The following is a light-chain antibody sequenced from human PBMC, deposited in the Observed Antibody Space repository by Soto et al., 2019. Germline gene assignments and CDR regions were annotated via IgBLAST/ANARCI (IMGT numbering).Light chain of an antibody. CDR3: QQSYNSPYT. CDR2: AAT. CDR1: QSINNY. V-gene: IGKV1-39*01. J-gene: IGKJ2*01. Sequence: DIQMTQSPSSLSASLGDRVTITCRASQSINNYLNWYQQEEGKAPKLLIYAATSLQSGVPSRFSGNGSGTEFTLAISSLHPGDFATYYCQQSYNSPYTFGLGTKLEIK.